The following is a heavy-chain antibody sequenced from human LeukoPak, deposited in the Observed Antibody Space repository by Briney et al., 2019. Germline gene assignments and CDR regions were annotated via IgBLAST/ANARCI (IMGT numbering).Heavy chain of an antibody. CDR3: ATSNDAKIAPFDH. CDR2: INTKGET. CDR1: GVSMSAYQ. Sequence: SETLSLTCTVSGVSMSAYQWSWVRQSPEKGLEWIGCINTKGETSYNPSLKSRVTTTVDTSKSQFSLRLTSVTAADTAVYYCATSNDAKIAPFDHWGQGAPVTVSS. D-gene: IGHD2-21*01. J-gene: IGHJ4*02. V-gene: IGHV4-4*09.